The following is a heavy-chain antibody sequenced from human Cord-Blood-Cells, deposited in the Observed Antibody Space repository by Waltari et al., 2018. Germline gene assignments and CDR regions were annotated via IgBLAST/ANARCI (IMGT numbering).Heavy chain of an antibody. CDR1: GYTFTSYY. D-gene: IGHD5-18*01. Sequence: QVQLVQSGAEVKKPGSSVKVCCRASGYTFTSYYMHWVRQPPGQGLEWMGIINPSGGSTSYAQKFQGRVTMTRDTSTSTVYMELSSLRSEDTAVYYCAREKSGYSYVDYWGQGTLVTVSS. CDR3: AREKSGYSYVDY. J-gene: IGHJ4*02. V-gene: IGHV1-46*03. CDR2: INPSGGST.